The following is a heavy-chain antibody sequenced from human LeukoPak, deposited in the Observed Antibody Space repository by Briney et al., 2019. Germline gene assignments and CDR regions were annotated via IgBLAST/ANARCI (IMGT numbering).Heavy chain of an antibody. CDR2: INSNSGGT. Sequence: ASVKVSCKASGYTFTGYYMHWVRQAPGQGLEWMGWINSNSGGTNYAQKFQGRVTMTRDTSISTAYMELSRLRSDDTAVYYCARAMDCSGGSCYQSPFDYWGQGTLVTASS. D-gene: IGHD2-15*01. J-gene: IGHJ4*02. CDR3: ARAMDCSGGSCYQSPFDY. CDR1: GYTFTGYY. V-gene: IGHV1-2*02.